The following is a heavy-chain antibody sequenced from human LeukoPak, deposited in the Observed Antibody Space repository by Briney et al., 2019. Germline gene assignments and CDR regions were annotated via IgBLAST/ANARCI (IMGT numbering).Heavy chain of an antibody. Sequence: PGGSLRLSCAASGFTFSSYAMSWVRQAPGKGLEWVSAISGSGGSTYYADSVKGRFTISRDNSKNTLYLQMNSLRAGDTAVYYCAKAVRFPTRLDYWGQGTLVTVSS. V-gene: IGHV3-23*01. CDR1: GFTFSSYA. D-gene: IGHD2-15*01. CDR3: AKAVRFPTRLDY. CDR2: ISGSGGST. J-gene: IGHJ4*02.